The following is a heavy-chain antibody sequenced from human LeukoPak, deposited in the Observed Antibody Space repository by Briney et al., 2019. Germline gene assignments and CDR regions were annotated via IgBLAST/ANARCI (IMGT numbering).Heavy chain of an antibody. CDR2: IKEDGTET. Sequence: GGSLRLSCAASGFIVSGDFMSWVRQAPGKGLEWVANIKEDGTETYYVDSVKGRFTISRDNAKNSLYLQMNSLRVEDTAVYYCAKEGRSLQTYWGQGTLVTVSS. J-gene: IGHJ4*02. CDR3: AKEGRSLQTY. V-gene: IGHV3-7*03. D-gene: IGHD5-24*01. CDR1: GFIVSGDF.